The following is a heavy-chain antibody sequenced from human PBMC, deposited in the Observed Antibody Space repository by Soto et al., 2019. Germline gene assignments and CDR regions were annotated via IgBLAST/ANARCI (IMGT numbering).Heavy chain of an antibody. D-gene: IGHD6-13*01. J-gene: IGHJ6*03. Sequence: GESLKISCKGSGYSFTSYWIGWVRQMPGKGLEWMGIIYPGDSDTRYSPSFQGQVTISADKSISTAYLQWSSLKASDTAMYYCARQYSTDYYYYYYMDVWGKGTTVTAP. V-gene: IGHV5-51*01. CDR3: ARQYSTDYYYYYYMDV. CDR1: GYSFTSYW. CDR2: IYPGDSDT.